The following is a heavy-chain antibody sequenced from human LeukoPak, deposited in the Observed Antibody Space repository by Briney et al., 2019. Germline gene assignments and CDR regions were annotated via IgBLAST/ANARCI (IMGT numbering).Heavy chain of an antibody. CDR3: TRGGIGTTVSLFDS. D-gene: IGHD4-11*01. V-gene: IGHV6-1*01. CDR1: GDSVSSNTGS. Sequence: SQTLSLTCVISGDSVSSNTGSWNWIRQSPSRGLEWLGRTYYRSKWYNDSAVSVKGRIIINVDASKNQFSLQLHSVTPEDTAVYYCTRGGIGTTVSLFDSWGQGTLVTVSS. J-gene: IGHJ5*01. CDR2: TYYRSKWYN.